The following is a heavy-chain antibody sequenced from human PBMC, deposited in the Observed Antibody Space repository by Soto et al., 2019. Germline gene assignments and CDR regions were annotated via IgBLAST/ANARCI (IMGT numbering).Heavy chain of an antibody. CDR2: IYYSGST. CDR3: ARLRYYYDSSGYRYNWFDP. D-gene: IGHD3-22*01. J-gene: IGHJ5*02. V-gene: IGHV4-59*08. Sequence: SETLSLTCTVSGGSISSYYWSWIRQPPGKGLEWIGYIYYSGSTNYNPSPKSRVTISVDTSKNQFSLKLSSVTAADTAVYYCARLRYYYDSSGYRYNWFDPWGQGTLVTVSS. CDR1: GGSISSYY.